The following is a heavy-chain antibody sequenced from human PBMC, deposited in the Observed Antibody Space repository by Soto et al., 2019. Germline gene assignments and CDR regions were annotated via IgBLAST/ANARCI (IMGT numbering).Heavy chain of an antibody. CDR2: INTDGSST. D-gene: IGHD3-9*01. CDR1: GFSFSNYW. J-gene: IGHJ3*01. Sequence: EVQLVESGGGLVQPGGSLRLSCADSGFSFSNYWMHWVRQGPGKGLVWVSRINTDGSSTNYADSVKGRITISRDNGKNTLYLQMNSLRAEDTAVYYCARSPGGYYIDWGQGTMVTVSS. CDR3: ARSPGGYYID. V-gene: IGHV3-74*01.